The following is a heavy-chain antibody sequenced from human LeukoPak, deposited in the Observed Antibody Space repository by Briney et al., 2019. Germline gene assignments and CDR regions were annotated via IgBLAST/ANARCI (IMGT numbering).Heavy chain of an antibody. V-gene: IGHV3-30*02. D-gene: IGHD2-2*01. CDR1: GFTLSRYG. CDR3: AKDSSTSCHD. CDR2: IRYDGSNK. Sequence: GGSLRLSCAASGFTLSRYGMSWVRQAPGKGLEWVAFIRYDGSNKYYADSVKGRFTISRDNSKNTLYLQMNSLRAEDTAVYYCAKDSSTSCHDWGQGTLVTVSS. J-gene: IGHJ4*02.